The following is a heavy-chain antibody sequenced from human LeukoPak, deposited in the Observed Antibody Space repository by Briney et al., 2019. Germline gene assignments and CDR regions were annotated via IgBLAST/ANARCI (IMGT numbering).Heavy chain of an antibody. CDR1: GFTFNNAW. J-gene: IGHJ6*03. CDR3: TTDDTLLRTAQINRPNMDV. CDR2: IKSKTDGGTT. Sequence: GGSLRLSCAASGFTFNNAWVSWVRQAPGKGLEWVGRIKSKTDGGTTDYAAPVKGRFTISRDDSKNTLYLQMNSLKTEDTAVYYCTTDDTLLRTAQINRPNMDVWGKGTTVTVSS. D-gene: IGHD6-6*01. V-gene: IGHV3-15*01.